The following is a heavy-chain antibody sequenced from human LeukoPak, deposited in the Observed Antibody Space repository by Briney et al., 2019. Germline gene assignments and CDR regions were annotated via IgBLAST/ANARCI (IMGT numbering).Heavy chain of an antibody. Sequence: GGSLRLSCAASGFTFSSYWMSWVRQAPGKELEWVANIKEDGSEKYYVDSVKGRSIVSRDNAKNSLYLQMNSLRAEDTAVYYCARGRRSGYYYGMDVWGQGTTVTVSS. J-gene: IGHJ6*02. CDR3: ARGRRSGYYYGMDV. CDR1: GFTFSSYW. CDR2: IKEDGSEK. V-gene: IGHV3-7*01.